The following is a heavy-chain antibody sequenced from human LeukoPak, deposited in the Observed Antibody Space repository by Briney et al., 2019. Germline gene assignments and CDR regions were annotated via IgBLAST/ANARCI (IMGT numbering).Heavy chain of an antibody. CDR1: GFTFSSYS. D-gene: IGHD2-2*01. V-gene: IGHV3-21*01. Sequence: KPGGSLRLSCAASGFTFSSYSMNWVRQAPGKGLDCVSSISSSSSYIYYADSVKGRFTISRDNAKNSLYLQMNSLRAEDTAVYYCAREAVWYCSSTSCDDYWGQGTLVTVSS. CDR3: AREAVWYCSSTSCDDY. J-gene: IGHJ4*02. CDR2: ISSSSSYI.